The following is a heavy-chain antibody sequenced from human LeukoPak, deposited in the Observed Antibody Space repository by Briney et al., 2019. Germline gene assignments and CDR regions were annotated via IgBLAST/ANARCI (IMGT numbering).Heavy chain of an antibody. CDR2: IYYSGST. J-gene: IGHJ5*02. CDR3: ARHLLTLDWFDP. Sequence: SETLSLTCTVSGGSINSSSYYWGWIRQPPGKGLEWIGSIYYSGSTYYNPPLKSRVTISVDTSKNQFSLKLSSVTAADTAVYYCARHLLTLDWFDPWGQGTLVTVSS. CDR1: GGSINSSSYY. V-gene: IGHV4-39*01. D-gene: IGHD3-16*01.